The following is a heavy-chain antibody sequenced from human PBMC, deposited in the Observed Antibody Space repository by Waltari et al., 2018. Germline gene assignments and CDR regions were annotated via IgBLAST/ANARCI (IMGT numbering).Heavy chain of an antibody. Sequence: EVQLVQSGAEVKKPGATVKISCKVSGYPFTDHYIHWAQQAPGKGLEWMGLVDPEDGETIYAEKFQGRVTITADTSTDTAYMELSSLRSEDTAVYYCATGVLDTAMVNDYWGQGTLVTVSS. V-gene: IGHV1-69-2*01. CDR2: VDPEDGET. J-gene: IGHJ4*02. D-gene: IGHD5-18*01. CDR1: GYPFTDHY. CDR3: ATGVLDTAMVNDY.